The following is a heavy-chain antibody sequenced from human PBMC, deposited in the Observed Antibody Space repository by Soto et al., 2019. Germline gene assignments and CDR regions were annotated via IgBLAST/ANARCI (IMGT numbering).Heavy chain of an antibody. CDR3: ARGIAVPYYFDY. CDR1: GGSISRYY. CDR2: IYYSGST. D-gene: IGHD6-13*01. J-gene: IGHJ4*02. Sequence: SETLSLTCTVSGGSISRYYWSWSRQPPGKGLEWIGYIYYSGSTNYNPSLKSRVTISVDTSKNQFSLKLSSVTAADTAVYYCARGIAVPYYFDYWRQAPLVTVSP. V-gene: IGHV4-59*01.